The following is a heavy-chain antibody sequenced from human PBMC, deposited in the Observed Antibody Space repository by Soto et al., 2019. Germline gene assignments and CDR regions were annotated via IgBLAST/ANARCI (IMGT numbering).Heavy chain of an antibody. D-gene: IGHD2-2*01. CDR2: MNPNSGNT. V-gene: IGHV1-8*01. J-gene: IGHJ4*02. CDR1: GYTFTSYD. Sequence: ASVKVSCKASGYTFTSYDINWVRQATGQGLEWMGWMNPNSGNTGYAQKFQGRVTMTRNTSISTAYMELSSLGSGDTAVYYCARDPLGYCSSTSCSGGYYFDYWGQGILVTVSS. CDR3: ARDPLGYCSSTSCSGGYYFDY.